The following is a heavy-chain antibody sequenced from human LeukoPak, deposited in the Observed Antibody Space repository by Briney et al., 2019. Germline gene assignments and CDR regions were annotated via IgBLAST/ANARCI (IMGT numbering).Heavy chain of an antibody. Sequence: PGGTLRLSCAASGFTFRYYAMSWVRQAPGKGLQWVSAINWNGDSTSYADSVKGRFTISRDNAKNSLYLQMNRLRAEDTALYYCAREKVTTDNYYYMDVWGKGTTVTVSS. V-gene: IGHV3-20*04. D-gene: IGHD4-11*01. CDR3: AREKVTTDNYYYMDV. CDR1: GFTFRYYA. J-gene: IGHJ6*03. CDR2: INWNGDST.